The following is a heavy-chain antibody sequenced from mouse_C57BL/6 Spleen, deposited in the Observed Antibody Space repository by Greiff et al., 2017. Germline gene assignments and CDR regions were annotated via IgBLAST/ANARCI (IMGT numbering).Heavy chain of an antibody. CDR3: ARSFCYDYGGYFDV. CDR2: IGNKANGYTT. J-gene: IGHJ1*03. CDR1: GFTFTDYY. V-gene: IGHV7-3*01. Sequence: EVHLVESGGGLVQPGGSLCLSCAASGFTFTDYYMSWVRQPPGKALEWLGFIGNKANGYTTEYSASVKGRFTISRDNTQSILYLQMNALRAEHSATYDCARSFCYDYGGYFDVWGTGTTVTVSS. D-gene: IGHD2-4*01.